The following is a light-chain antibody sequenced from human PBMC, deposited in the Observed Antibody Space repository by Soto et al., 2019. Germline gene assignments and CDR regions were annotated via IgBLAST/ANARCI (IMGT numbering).Light chain of an antibody. J-gene: IGKJ4*01. V-gene: IGKV1-5*03. CDR3: QQYESYPMT. Sequence: ESPKTPYPPTLSASLGDKENNTFPASQNISSWLAWYQQKPGKAPKLLISKASTLQSGVPPRFSGSGSGTEFTLTISSLQPDDFATYYCQQYESYPMTFGGGTKV. CDR1: QNISSW. CDR2: KAS.